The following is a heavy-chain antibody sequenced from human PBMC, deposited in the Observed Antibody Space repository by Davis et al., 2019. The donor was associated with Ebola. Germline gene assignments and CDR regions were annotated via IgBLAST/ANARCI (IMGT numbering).Heavy chain of an antibody. V-gene: IGHV1-18*01. CDR3: ARGKSYYYYGMDV. CDR1: GYTFTSYG. CDR2: ISAYNGNT. Sequence: ASVKVSCKASGYTFTSYGISWVRQAPGQGLEWMGWISAYNGNTNYAQKFQGRVTMTRNTSISTAYMELSSLRSEDTAVYYCARGKSYYYYGMDVWGQGTTVTVSS. J-gene: IGHJ6*02.